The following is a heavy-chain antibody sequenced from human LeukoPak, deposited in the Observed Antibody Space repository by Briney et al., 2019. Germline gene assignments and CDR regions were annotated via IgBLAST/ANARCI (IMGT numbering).Heavy chain of an antibody. D-gene: IGHD3-22*01. CDR3: AKDGYYYDSSD. CDR2: ISGSGGST. J-gene: IGHJ4*02. Sequence: GGSLRLSCAASGFTFSSYSMSWVRQAPGKGLEWVSAISGSGGSTYYADSVKGRFTISRDNSKNTLYLQMNSLRAEDTAVYYCAKDGYYYDSSDWGQGTLVTVSS. CDR1: GFTFSSYS. V-gene: IGHV3-23*01.